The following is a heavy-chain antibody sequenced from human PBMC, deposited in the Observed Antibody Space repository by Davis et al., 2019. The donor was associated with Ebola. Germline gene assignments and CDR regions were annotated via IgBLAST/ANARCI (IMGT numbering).Heavy chain of an antibody. CDR1: GYTFTNYA. J-gene: IGHJ5*02. D-gene: IGHD6-13*01. CDR3: ARSRAAAHQGGWFDP. Sequence: AASVKVSCKASGYTFTNYAISWVRQAPGQGLEWMGWISAYNGNTNYAQKLQGRVTMTTDTSTSTAYMELRSLRSDDTAVYYCARSRAAAHQGGWFDPWGQGTLVTVSS. V-gene: IGHV1-18*04. CDR2: ISAYNGNT.